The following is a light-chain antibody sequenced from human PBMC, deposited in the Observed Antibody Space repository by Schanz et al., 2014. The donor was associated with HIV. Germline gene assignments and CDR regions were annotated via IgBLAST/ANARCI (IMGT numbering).Light chain of an antibody. CDR2: DNT. V-gene: IGLV1-40*01. J-gene: IGLJ2*01. CDR1: SSNIGAGFD. Sequence: QSVLAQPPSVSGAPGQRVTISCTGSSSNIGAGFDVHWYQLLPGTAPKLLIFDNTNRPSGVPARFSGSKSGSSASLAISGLQSEDEADYYCASWDDSLNGPYVVFGGGTKLTVL. CDR3: ASWDDSLNGPYVV.